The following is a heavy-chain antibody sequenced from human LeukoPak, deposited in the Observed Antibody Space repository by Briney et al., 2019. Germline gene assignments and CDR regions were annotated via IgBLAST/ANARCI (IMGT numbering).Heavy chain of an antibody. CDR3: AKDPRYWMVRGVIRD. J-gene: IGHJ4*02. V-gene: IGHV3-23*01. Sequence: PGGSLRLSCAASGFTFSSYGMSWVRQAPGKGLEWVSAISGSGGSTYYADSVKGRFTISRDNSKNTLYLQMNSLRAEDTAVYYCAKDPRYWMVRGVIRDWGQGTLVTVSS. D-gene: IGHD3-10*01. CDR1: GFTFSSYG. CDR2: ISGSGGST.